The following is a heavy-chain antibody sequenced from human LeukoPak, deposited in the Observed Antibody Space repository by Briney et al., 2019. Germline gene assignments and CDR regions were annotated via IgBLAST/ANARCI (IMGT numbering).Heavy chain of an antibody. Sequence: SETLSLTCTVSGGSISSYYWSWIRQPAGKGLEWIGRIYTSGSTNYNPSLKSRVTMSVDTSKNQFSLKLSSVTAAGTAVYYCARYRPDCTNGVCYTPYYFDYWGQGTLVTVSS. J-gene: IGHJ4*02. CDR3: ARYRPDCTNGVCYTPYYFDY. CDR1: GGSISSYY. D-gene: IGHD2-8*01. V-gene: IGHV4-4*07. CDR2: IYTSGST.